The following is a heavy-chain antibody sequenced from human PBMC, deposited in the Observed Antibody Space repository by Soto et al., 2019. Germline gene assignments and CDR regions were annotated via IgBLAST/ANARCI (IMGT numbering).Heavy chain of an antibody. V-gene: IGHV3-33*01. Sequence: PGGSLRLSCATSGFTFSSYAVHWVRQAPGKGLEWVAVIWYDGSNKYYADSVKGRFTISRDNSKNTLYLQMNSLRAEDTAMYYCARSFDSSGYYHFDYWGQGTLVTVSS. CDR2: IWYDGSNK. J-gene: IGHJ4*02. CDR1: GFTFSSYA. D-gene: IGHD3-22*01. CDR3: ARSFDSSGYYHFDY.